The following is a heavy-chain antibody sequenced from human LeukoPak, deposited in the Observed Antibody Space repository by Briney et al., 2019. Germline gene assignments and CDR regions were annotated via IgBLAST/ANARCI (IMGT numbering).Heavy chain of an antibody. CDR1: GYTFTGYY. V-gene: IGHV1-2*02. CDR3: ARVMVRGVTHSYFDY. D-gene: IGHD3-10*01. CDR2: INPNSGGT. Sequence: ASVKVSCKASGYTFTGYYMHWVRQAPGQGLEWMGWINPNSGGTNYAQKLQGRVTMTTDTSTSTAYMELRSLRSDDTAVYYCARVMVRGVTHSYFDYWGQGTLVTVSS. J-gene: IGHJ4*02.